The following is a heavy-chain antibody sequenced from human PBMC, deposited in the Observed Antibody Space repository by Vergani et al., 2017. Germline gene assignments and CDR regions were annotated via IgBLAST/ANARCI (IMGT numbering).Heavy chain of an antibody. Sequence: EVQLLESGGDLVQPGGSLRLSCEASGFSFTTYAMSWVRQAPGQGLEWVSTINTNADYTRYGEYVKGRFTISIDNSKSTLYLQLNSLRAEDTAIYYCAKGGWNYGCDSWGQGALVIDS. CDR2: INTNADYT. J-gene: IGHJ5*01. CDR1: GFSFTTYA. D-gene: IGHD3-16*01. CDR3: AKGGWNYGCDS. V-gene: IGHV3-23*01.